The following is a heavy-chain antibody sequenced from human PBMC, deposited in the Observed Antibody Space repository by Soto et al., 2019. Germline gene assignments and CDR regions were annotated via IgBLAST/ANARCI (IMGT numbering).Heavy chain of an antibody. V-gene: IGHV3-23*01. CDR3: TKDAEAYDFAFDK. D-gene: IGHD3-3*01. J-gene: IGHJ3*02. Sequence: GGSLRLSCATSGFSFSNYGMNWVGQAPGKGLEWVSGITKTGRSTFIADSVRGRFTISRDNLKNIMYLQMNSLRVDDTALYYCTKDAEAYDFAFDKWGQGTMVTVSS. CDR2: ITKTGRST. CDR1: GFSFSNYG.